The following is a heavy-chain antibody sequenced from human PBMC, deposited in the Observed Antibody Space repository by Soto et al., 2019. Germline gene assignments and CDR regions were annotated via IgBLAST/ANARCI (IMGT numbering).Heavy chain of an antibody. CDR1: GFTFSSYA. CDR2: ISYDGSNK. V-gene: IGHV3-30-3*01. D-gene: IGHD6-13*01. J-gene: IGHJ6*02. CDR3: ARDLGSSWNYYYYGMDV. Sequence: GGSLRLSCAASGFTFSSYAMHWVRQAPGKGLEWVAVISYDGSNKYYADSVKGRFTISRDNSKNTLYLQMNSLRAEDTAVYYCARDLGSSWNYYYYGMDVWGQGTTVTVSS.